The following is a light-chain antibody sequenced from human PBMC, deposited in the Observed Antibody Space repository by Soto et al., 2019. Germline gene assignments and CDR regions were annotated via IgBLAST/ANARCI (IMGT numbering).Light chain of an antibody. J-gene: IGLJ1*01. CDR2: LNSDGSH. Sequence: QLVLTQSPSASASLGASVKLTCTLSSGHSSYAIAWHQQQPEKGPRYLMKLNSDGSHSKGDGIPDRFSGSSSGAERYLTISILQSEDEADYYCQTWGTGIHYVFGTGTKLTV. CDR3: QTWGTGIHYV. CDR1: SGHSSYA. V-gene: IGLV4-69*01.